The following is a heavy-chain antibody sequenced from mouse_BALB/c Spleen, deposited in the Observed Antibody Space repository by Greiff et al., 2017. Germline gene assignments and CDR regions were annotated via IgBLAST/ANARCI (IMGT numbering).Heavy chain of an antibody. CDR2: IWAGGST. V-gene: IGHV2-9*02. CDR1: GFSLTSYG. J-gene: IGHJ3*01. Sequence: QVTLNVSGPGLVQPSQSLSITCTVSGFSLTSYGVHWVRQPPGKGLEWLGVIWAGGSTNYNSALMSRLSISKDNSKSQVFLKMNSLQTDDTAMYYCARDRDSLAWFAYWGQGTLVTVSA. D-gene: IGHD6-1*01. CDR3: ARDRDSLAWFAY.